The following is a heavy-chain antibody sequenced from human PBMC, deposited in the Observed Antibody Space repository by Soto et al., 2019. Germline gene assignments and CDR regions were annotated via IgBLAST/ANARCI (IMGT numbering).Heavy chain of an antibody. CDR1: GYTFSSYG. CDR2: ISAYNGNT. J-gene: IGHJ6*03. CDR3: ARGGYCTSTSCYEGYYYYMDV. V-gene: IGHV1-18*01. Sequence: ASVKVSCKASGYTFSSYGITWVRQAPGQGLEWMGWISAYNGNTNYAQKLQGRVTMTTDTSTSTAYMELRSLRSDETAVYYCARGGYCTSTSCYEGYYYYMDVWGKGTTVTVSS. D-gene: IGHD2-2*01.